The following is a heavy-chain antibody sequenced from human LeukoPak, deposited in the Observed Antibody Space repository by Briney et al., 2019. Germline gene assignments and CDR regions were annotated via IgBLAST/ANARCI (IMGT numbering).Heavy chain of an antibody. J-gene: IGHJ4*02. Sequence: GGSLRLSCAASGFTFSSYAMSWVRQAPGEELEWVSAISGSGGSTYYADSVKGRFTISRDNSKNTLYLQMNSLRAEDTAVYYCAKGYCSSTSCYFHYWGQGTLVTVSS. D-gene: IGHD2-2*01. CDR1: GFTFSSYA. CDR3: AKGYCSSTSCYFHY. CDR2: ISGSGGST. V-gene: IGHV3-23*01.